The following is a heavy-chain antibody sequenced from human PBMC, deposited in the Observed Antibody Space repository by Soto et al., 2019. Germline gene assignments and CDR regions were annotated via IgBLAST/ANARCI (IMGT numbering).Heavy chain of an antibody. V-gene: IGHV3-30*18. Sequence: QVQLVESGGGVVQPGRSLRLSCAASGFTFSTYGMHWVRQAPGKGLEWVAVVSNEGSVTYYADSVKGRFTISRDKFKNTVSLQMNSPSAEDTAVYFCTKEGGLLGTNSSYRFDFWGQGIRVTVS. CDR2: VSNEGSVT. D-gene: IGHD1-26*01. J-gene: IGHJ4*02. CDR3: TKEGGLLGTNSSYRFDF. CDR1: GFTFSTYG.